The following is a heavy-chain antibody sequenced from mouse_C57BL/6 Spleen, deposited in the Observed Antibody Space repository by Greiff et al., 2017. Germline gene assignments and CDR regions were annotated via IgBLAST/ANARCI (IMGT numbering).Heavy chain of an antibody. CDR2: ISYDGSN. CDR3: ARGVTVTWGYYFDY. CDR1: GYSITSGYY. J-gene: IGHJ2*01. V-gene: IGHV3-6*01. D-gene: IGHD4-1*01. Sequence: VQLKQSGPGLVKPSQSLSLTCSVTGYSITSGYYWNWIRQFPGNKLEWMGYISYDGSNNYNPSLKNRISITRDTSKSQFFLKLNSVTTEDTATSYCARGVTVTWGYYFDYWGQGTTLTVSS.